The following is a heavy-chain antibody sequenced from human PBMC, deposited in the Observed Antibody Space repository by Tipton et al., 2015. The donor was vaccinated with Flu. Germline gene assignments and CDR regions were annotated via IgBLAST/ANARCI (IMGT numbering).Heavy chain of an antibody. CDR3: ARRDYSNYVSEPKNWFDS. J-gene: IGHJ5*01. Sequence: GLVKPSETLSLTCGVSGDSIRSSNYYWGWIRQPPGKGLEWIGNTFHSGNTYVNPSLKSRVTISIDTSRNQFSLKLSSVTAADTAVYYCARRDYSNYVSEPKNWFDSWGQGSLVIVSS. V-gene: IGHV4-39*07. CDR2: TFHSGNT. CDR1: GDSIRSSNYY. D-gene: IGHD4-11*01.